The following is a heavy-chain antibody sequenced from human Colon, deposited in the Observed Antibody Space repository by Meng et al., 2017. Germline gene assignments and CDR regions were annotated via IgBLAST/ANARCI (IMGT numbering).Heavy chain of an antibody. J-gene: IGHJ4*02. V-gene: IGHV4-38-2*01. CDR2: IDRSGTT. Sequence: QLQEAGPGLVKPSETLSLTCSVSGYSISTAYYWGWIWQTPGKGLEWIASIDRSGTTYYNPSLESRVTISVDTSKNHFSLRLNSVTAADTAVYFCARTTYSSSVDYWGQGTLVTVSS. CDR3: ARTTYSSSVDY. CDR1: GYSISTAYY. D-gene: IGHD3-22*01.